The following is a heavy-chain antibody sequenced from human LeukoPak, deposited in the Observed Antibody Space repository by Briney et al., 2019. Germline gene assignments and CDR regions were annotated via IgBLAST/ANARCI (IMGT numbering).Heavy chain of an antibody. CDR2: IRSKANSYAT. CDR1: GFTFSGSA. Sequence: GSLRLSCAASGFTFSGSAMHWVRQASGKGLERVGRIRSKANSYATAYAASVKGRFTISRDNSKNTLYLQMNSLIAEDTAVYYCAKGEINRSDRFDYWGQGTLVTVSS. D-gene: IGHD1-14*01. V-gene: IGHV3-73*01. CDR3: AKGEINRSDRFDY. J-gene: IGHJ4*02.